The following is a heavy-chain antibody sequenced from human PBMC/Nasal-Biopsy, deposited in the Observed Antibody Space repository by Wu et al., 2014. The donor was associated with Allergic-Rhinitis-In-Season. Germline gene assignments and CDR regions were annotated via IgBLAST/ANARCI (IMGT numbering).Heavy chain of an antibody. V-gene: IGHV3-7*01. J-gene: IGHJ3*02. CDR1: GFTFDDYG. Sequence: LRLSCAASGFTFDDYGMSWVRQAPGKGLEWVANIKQDGSEKYYVDSVKGRFTISRDNAKNSLYLQMNSLRAEDTAVYYCARRGPHDDFDIWGQGTMVTVSS. CDR3: ARRGPHDDFDI. CDR2: IKQDGSEK.